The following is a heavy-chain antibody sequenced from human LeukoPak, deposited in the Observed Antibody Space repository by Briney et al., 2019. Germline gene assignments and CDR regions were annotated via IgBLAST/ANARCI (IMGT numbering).Heavy chain of an antibody. CDR1: GGSFSGYY. D-gene: IGHD7-27*01. V-gene: IGHV4-34*01. J-gene: IGHJ4*02. CDR2: INHSGST. Sequence: PSETLSLTCAVYGGSFSGYYWSWIRQPPGKGLEWIGEINHSGSTNYSPSLKSRVTISAGTSQNQFSLKLSSVTAADTAVYYCASRKLGNDYWGQGTLVTVSS. CDR3: ASRKLGNDY.